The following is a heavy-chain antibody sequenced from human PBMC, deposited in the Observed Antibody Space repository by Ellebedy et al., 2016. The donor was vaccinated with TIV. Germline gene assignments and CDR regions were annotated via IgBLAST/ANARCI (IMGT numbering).Heavy chain of an antibody. CDR1: GFTXXSYG. Sequence: GESLKISCAASGFTXXSYGMLWGRLSQGKGLEWVANIKHEGSEKYYVDSVKGRFTISRDNTKNTLYLQMDSLRAEDTAQNSCAKDIRDGIVGWGQGTLVTVSS. J-gene: IGHJ4*02. V-gene: IGHV3-7*03. D-gene: IGHD1-26*01. CDR2: IKHEGSEK. CDR3: AKDIRDGIVG.